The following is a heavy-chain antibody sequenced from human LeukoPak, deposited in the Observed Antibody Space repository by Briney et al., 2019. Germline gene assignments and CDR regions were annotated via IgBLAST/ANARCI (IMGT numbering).Heavy chain of an antibody. D-gene: IGHD3-10*01. CDR2: IKSKTDGGTT. Sequence: GGSLRLSCAASGFTFSNAWMSWVRQAPGKGLEWVGRIKSKTDGGTTDYAAPVKGRFTISRDDSKNTLYLQMNSLKTEDTAVYYCTTAAPEDYGSGSYYHDYYGMDVWGQGTTVTVSS. J-gene: IGHJ6*02. CDR3: TTAAPEDYGSGSYYHDYYGMDV. V-gene: IGHV3-15*01. CDR1: GFTFSNAW.